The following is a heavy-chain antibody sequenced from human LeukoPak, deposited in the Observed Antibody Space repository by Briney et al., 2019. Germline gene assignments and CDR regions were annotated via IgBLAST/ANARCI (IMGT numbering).Heavy chain of an antibody. D-gene: IGHD3-22*01. Sequence: GASVKVSCKASGYTFTGYYMHWVRQAPGQGLEWMGWINPNSGGTNYAQKFQGRVTMTRDTSISTAYMELSRLRSDDTAVYYCARDGGSGYPDLNWFDPWGQGTLVTASS. J-gene: IGHJ5*02. CDR1: GYTFTGYY. CDR3: ARDGGSGYPDLNWFDP. CDR2: INPNSGGT. V-gene: IGHV1-2*02.